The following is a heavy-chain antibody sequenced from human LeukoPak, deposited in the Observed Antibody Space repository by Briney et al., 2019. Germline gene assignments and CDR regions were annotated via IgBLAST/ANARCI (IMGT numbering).Heavy chain of an antibody. V-gene: IGHV3-23*01. CDR1: GFTFNNYA. CDR3: AKAAAAATKYYYGMDV. CDR2: ISGSGGAT. Sequence: GGSLRLSCAASGFTFNNYAMSWVRQAPGKGLEWVSAISGSGGATYYEDSVKGRFTISRDNSKNTLFLHMNSLRVEDTAVYYFAKAAAAATKYYYGMDVWGQGTTVTVSS. D-gene: IGHD6-13*01. J-gene: IGHJ6*02.